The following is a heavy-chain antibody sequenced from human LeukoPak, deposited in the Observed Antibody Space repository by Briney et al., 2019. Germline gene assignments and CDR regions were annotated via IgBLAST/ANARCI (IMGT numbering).Heavy chain of an antibody. CDR3: ARDLWSYYGSGGYSYYYYGLDV. V-gene: IGHV3-48*03. D-gene: IGHD3-10*01. Sequence: PGGSLRLSCAASGFTFSSYEMNWVRQAPGKGLEWVSFISSSGSTIYYADSVKGRFTISRDNAKNSLNLQMNSLRAEDTAVYYCARDLWSYYGSGGYSYYYYGLDVWGQGTTVTVSS. CDR2: ISSSGSTI. J-gene: IGHJ6*02. CDR1: GFTFSSYE.